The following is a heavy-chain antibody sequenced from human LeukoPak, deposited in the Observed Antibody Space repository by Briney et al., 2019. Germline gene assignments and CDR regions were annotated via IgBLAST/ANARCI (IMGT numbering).Heavy chain of an antibody. Sequence: GGSLRLSCAASGFTVSSNYMSWVRQAPGKGLEWVSVIYSGGSTYYADSVKGRFTISRDNSKNTLYLQMNSLRAEDTAVYYCARGSSSGRHRKTYYFDYWGQGTLVTVSS. J-gene: IGHJ4*02. CDR1: GFTVSSNY. CDR2: IYSGGST. V-gene: IGHV3-53*01. CDR3: ARGSSSGRHRKTYYFDY. D-gene: IGHD6-19*01.